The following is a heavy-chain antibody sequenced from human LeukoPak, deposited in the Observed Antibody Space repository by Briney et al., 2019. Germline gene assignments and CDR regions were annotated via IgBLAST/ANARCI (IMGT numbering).Heavy chain of an antibody. D-gene: IGHD4-17*01. Sequence: PSETLSLTCAVSDDSFSSHYWTWIRQPPGKGLEWIGYISYIGSTNYNPSLKSRVTISIDTSKDQFSLKLSSVTAADTAVYYCARDLVTVTRGFDIWGQGTMVSVSS. CDR2: ISYIGST. J-gene: IGHJ3*02. CDR3: ARDLVTVTRGFDI. CDR1: DDSFSSHY. V-gene: IGHV4-59*11.